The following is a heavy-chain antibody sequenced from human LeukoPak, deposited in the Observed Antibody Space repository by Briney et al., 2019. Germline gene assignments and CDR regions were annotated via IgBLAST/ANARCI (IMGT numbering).Heavy chain of an antibody. CDR1: GFTFNFFS. V-gene: IGHV3-48*01. CDR2: ISNTGDTI. CDR3: ARDQGYCGSTGCIRWHDY. Sequence: GGSLRLSCAASGFTFNFFSMNWVRQAPGKGLEWLLYISNTGDTIYYADSVKGRFAIARDNAKDTVYLQMSGLRAEDTAVYYCARDQGYCGSTGCIRWHDYWGQGTLVTVSS. D-gene: IGHD2-2*01. J-gene: IGHJ4*02.